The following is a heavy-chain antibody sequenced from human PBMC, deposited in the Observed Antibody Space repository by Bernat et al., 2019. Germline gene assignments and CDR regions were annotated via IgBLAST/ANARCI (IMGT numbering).Heavy chain of an antibody. D-gene: IGHD6-19*01. V-gene: IGHV3-74*01. CDR2: LNSDGSST. CDR1: GFTFSSYW. Sequence: EVQLVESGGGLVQPGGSLRLSCAASGFTFSSYWMHWVRQAPGKGLVCVTRLNSDGSSTNYADSVKGRFTISRDNAKNTLYLQMNSLRAEDTAVYYCAREGSGWPYALDIWGQGTMVTVSP. J-gene: IGHJ3*02. CDR3: AREGSGWPYALDI.